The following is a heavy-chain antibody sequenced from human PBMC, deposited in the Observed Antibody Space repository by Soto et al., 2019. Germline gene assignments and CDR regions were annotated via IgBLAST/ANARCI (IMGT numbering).Heavy chain of an antibody. Sequence: GGSLRLSCAASGFTFSSYAMKWVRQAQGKGLEWVSLIGESGTPTYYAGSVKGRFTISRDNSGNTLFLEMYSLRAEDTAVYYCARYIPGVRYYGMDVWGQGTTVTVSS. J-gene: IGHJ6*02. D-gene: IGHD2-2*01. V-gene: IGHV3-23*01. CDR1: GFTFSSYA. CDR2: IGESGTPT. CDR3: ARYIPGVRYYGMDV.